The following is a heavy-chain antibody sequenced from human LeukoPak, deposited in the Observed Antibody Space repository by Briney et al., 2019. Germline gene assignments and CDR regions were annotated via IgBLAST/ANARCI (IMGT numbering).Heavy chain of an antibody. CDR1: GFTFNSYG. V-gene: IGHV3-30*02. CDR2: TRDDGRDE. D-gene: IGHD6-13*01. Sequence: GGSLRLSCTASGFTFNSYGMHWVRQAPGKGLEWVAFTRDDGRDEYYADSAKGRFTISRDNSKNMLNLQMNSLRVDDTAMYYCAKDLAASGTRWFDPWGQGTLVTVSS. CDR3: AKDLAASGTRWFDP. J-gene: IGHJ5*02.